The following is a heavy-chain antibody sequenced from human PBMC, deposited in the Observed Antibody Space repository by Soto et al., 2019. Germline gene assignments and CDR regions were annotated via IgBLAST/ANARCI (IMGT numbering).Heavy chain of an antibody. Sequence: QVQLVQSGAEVKKPGSSVKVSCKASGGTFSSYTISWVRQAPGQGLEWMGRIIPILGIANYAQKFQGRVTITADKSTSTAYVELSSVRSEDTAVYYCEGGKYGSGSWTYCYYGMDVWGQGTTVTVSS. V-gene: IGHV1-69*02. CDR3: EGGKYGSGSWTYCYYGMDV. J-gene: IGHJ6*02. D-gene: IGHD3-10*01. CDR2: IIPILGIA. CDR1: GGTFSSYT.